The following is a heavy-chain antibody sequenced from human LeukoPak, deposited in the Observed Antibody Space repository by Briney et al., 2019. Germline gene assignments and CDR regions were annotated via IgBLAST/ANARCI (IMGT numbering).Heavy chain of an antibody. CDR2: FDPEDGET. J-gene: IGHJ3*02. V-gene: IGHV1-24*01. D-gene: IGHD3-10*01. CDR3: ATDLWRAVRGSRFGAFDI. Sequence: ASVKVSCKVSGYTLTELSMHWVRQAPGKGLEWMGGFDPEDGETIYAQKFQGRVTMTEDTSTDTAYMELSSLRSEDTAVYYCATDLWRAVRGSRFGAFDIWGQGTMVTVSS. CDR1: GYTLTELS.